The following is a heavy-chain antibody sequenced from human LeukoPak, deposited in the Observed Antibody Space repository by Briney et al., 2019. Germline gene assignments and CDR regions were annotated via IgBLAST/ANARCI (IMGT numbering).Heavy chain of an antibody. Sequence: PSETLSLTCTVSGGSISSGGYYWSWIRQHPGKGLEWIGYIYYSGSTYYNPSLKSRVTISVDTSKNQFSLKLSSVTAADTAVYYCARVPGGGYSSSWSDAFDIWGQGTMVTVSS. CDR2: IYYSGST. V-gene: IGHV4-31*03. J-gene: IGHJ3*02. CDR3: ARVPGGGYSSSWSDAFDI. CDR1: GGSISSGGYY. D-gene: IGHD6-13*01.